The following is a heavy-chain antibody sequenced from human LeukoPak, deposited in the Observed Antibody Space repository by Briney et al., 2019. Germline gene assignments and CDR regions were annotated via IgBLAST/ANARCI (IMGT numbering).Heavy chain of an antibody. CDR3: ARVGDSSGWPFDY. J-gene: IGHJ4*02. V-gene: IGHV3-21*01. D-gene: IGHD6-19*01. CDR1: GFTFSSYS. CDR2: ISSSSTYI. Sequence: GGSLRLSCAASGFTFSSYSMNWVRQAPGKGLEWVSSISSSSTYIYYADSVKGRFTISRDNAKNSLYLQMSSLRAEDTAVYYCARVGDSSGWPFDYWGQGTLVTVSS.